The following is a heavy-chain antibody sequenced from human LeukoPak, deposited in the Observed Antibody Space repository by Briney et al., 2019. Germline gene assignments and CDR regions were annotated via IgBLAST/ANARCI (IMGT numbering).Heavy chain of an antibody. Sequence: GGSLRLSCAASGFTLRNYAMTWVRQAPEKGLEWVSTLSGISSSTYYADSVKGRFTISRDNAKNSLYLQMNSLRAEDTAVYYCARTDPLPGYSSSWGSYYFDYWGQGTLVTVSS. CDR2: LSGISSST. V-gene: IGHV3-23*01. J-gene: IGHJ4*02. CDR1: GFTLRNYA. CDR3: ARTDPLPGYSSSWGSYYFDY. D-gene: IGHD6-13*01.